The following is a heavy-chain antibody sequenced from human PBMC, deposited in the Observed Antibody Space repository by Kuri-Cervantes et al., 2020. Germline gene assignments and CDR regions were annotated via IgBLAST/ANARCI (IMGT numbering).Heavy chain of an antibody. J-gene: IGHJ4*02. CDR3: ARNIAAPY. CDR2: ITGSGYNT. D-gene: IGHD6-6*01. CDR1: GFTFSSYS. V-gene: IGHV3-23*01. Sequence: GESLKISCAASGFTFSSYSMNWVRQAPGKGLEWVSGITGSGYNTYYTDSVKGRFTISRDNSKNTLYLQMNSLRAEDTAVYYCARNIAAPYWGQGTLVTVSS.